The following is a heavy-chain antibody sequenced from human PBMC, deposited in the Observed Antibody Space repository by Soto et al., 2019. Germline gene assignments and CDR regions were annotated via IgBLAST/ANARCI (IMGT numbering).Heavy chain of an antibody. CDR1: GYSLSSYY. J-gene: IGHJ4*02. Sequence: ASVRVSCKASGYSLSSYYMHWVRQAPGQGFEWMGIINPSGGSTNYAQKFQGRVTMTRNTSTSTVYMELSSLRSEDTAVYYCARTLYGDNVDYWGQGTLVTVSS. D-gene: IGHD4-17*01. CDR2: INPSGGST. V-gene: IGHV1-46*01. CDR3: ARTLYGDNVDY.